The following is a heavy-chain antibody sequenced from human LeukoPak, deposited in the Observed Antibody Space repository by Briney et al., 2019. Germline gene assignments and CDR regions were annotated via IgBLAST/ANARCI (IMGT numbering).Heavy chain of an antibody. V-gene: IGHV4-4*02. CDR3: ERRSGSGRMDV. D-gene: IGHD3-10*01. J-gene: IGHJ6*04. CDR2: VYHSGTF. CDR1: GGSITTDW. Sequence: SETLSLTCAVSGGSITTDWWSWVRRPPGGGLEWIGEVYHSGTFNYNPPLESRVSLSLDTSKNEFSLKLTSLTAADTATYYCERRSGSGRMDVWGRGTTVTVSS.